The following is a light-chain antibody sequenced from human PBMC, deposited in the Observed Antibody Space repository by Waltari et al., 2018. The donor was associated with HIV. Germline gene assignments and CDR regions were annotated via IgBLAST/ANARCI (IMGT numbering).Light chain of an antibody. J-gene: IGKJ1*01. CDR2: GAS. Sequence: EIVMTQSPATLSVSAGERVTISCRASQSVNSNLAWYQQKPGQAPRLLIYGASTRAAGIPARFSGSGSGTEFTLTISSLQSEDFAVYYCQRYNNWPPAWTFGQGTKVEIK. V-gene: IGKV3-15*01. CDR1: QSVNSN. CDR3: QRYNNWPPAWT.